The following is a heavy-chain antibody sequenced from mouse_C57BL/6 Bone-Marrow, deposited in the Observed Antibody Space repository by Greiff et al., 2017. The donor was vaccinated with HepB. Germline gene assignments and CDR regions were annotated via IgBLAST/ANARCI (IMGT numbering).Heavy chain of an antibody. V-gene: IGHV5-16*01. CDR1: GFTFSDYY. CDR2: INYDGSST. J-gene: IGHJ2*01. CDR3: ARDLSYFDY. Sequence: EVQRVESEGGLVQPGSSMKLSCTASGFTFSDYYMAWVRQVPEKGLEWVANINYDGSSTYYLDSLKSRFIISRDNATNILYLQMSSLKSEDTATYYCARDLSYFDYWGQGTTLTVSS.